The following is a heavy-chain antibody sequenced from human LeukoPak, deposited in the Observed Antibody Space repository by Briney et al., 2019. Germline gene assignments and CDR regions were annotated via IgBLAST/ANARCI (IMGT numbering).Heavy chain of an antibody. J-gene: IGHJ4*02. CDR2: FYSSGST. CDR1: GGSISGSSYN. CDR3: VRQFDY. Sequence: SETLSLTCTVSGGSISGSSYNWVWIRQSPGKGLEWIGNFYSSGSTYYNPSLQSRVTISVDTSKNQFSLNLTSVTAADTAVYYCVRQFDYCGQGTLVTVSS. V-gene: IGHV4-39*01.